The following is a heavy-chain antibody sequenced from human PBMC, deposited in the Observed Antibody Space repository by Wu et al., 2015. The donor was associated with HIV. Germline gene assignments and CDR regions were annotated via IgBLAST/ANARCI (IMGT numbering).Heavy chain of an antibody. J-gene: IGHJ3*02. V-gene: IGHV1-69*01. CDR2: IIPIFGTT. CDR3: ARDLRTTIFGVSERGDAFDI. Sequence: QLVQSGAEVKKPGSSVKVSCKASGGTFSSYAISWVRQAPGQGLEWMGGIIPIFGTTNFAQKFQGRVTITADESTSTAYMELSSLRSEDTAVYYCARDLRTTIFGVSERGDAFDIWGQGTMVTVSS. CDR1: GGTFSSYA. D-gene: IGHD3-3*01.